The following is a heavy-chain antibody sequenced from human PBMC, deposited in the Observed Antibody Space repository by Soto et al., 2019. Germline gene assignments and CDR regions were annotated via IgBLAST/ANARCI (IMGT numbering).Heavy chain of an antibody. V-gene: IGHV1-3*01. CDR1: GYTFTSYG. CDR3: ARTIRPPQWGSGSYYFDY. D-gene: IGHD1-26*01. Sequence: QVQLVQSGAEVKKPGASVKVSCKASGYTFTSYGMHWVRQAPGQRLEWMGWINAGNGNTKYSQKFQGRVTITRDTTASTAYMELSSLRSEDTAVYYCARTIRPPQWGSGSYYFDYRGQGTLVTVSS. CDR2: INAGNGNT. J-gene: IGHJ4*02.